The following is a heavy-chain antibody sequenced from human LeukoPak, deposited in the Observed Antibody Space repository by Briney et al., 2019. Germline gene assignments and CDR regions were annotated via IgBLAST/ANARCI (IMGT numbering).Heavy chain of an antibody. V-gene: IGHV6-1*01. J-gene: IGHJ4*02. CDR3: ARVGSSSWVDY. CDR2: IYYRFKWYN. CDR1: GDSVSSNSAG. D-gene: IGHD6-13*01. Sequence: SQTLSLTCAISGDSVSSNSAGWNWIRQSPSRGLEWLGMIYYRFKWYNDYAVSVKSRVNINPDTSKNQCSLHLNSVTPEDTAAYYCARVGSSSWVDYWGQGTLVTVSS.